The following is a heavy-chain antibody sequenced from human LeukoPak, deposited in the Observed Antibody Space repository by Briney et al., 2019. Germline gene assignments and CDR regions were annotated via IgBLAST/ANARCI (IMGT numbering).Heavy chain of an antibody. Sequence: GASVKVSCKASGYTFTSYDINWVRQATGQGHEWMGCMNPNSGNTGYAQKFQGRVTMTRNTSISTAYMELSSLRSEDTAVYYCARRRSGSFRTLDYWGQGTLVTVSS. V-gene: IGHV1-8*01. J-gene: IGHJ4*02. CDR1: GYTFTSYD. CDR2: MNPNSGNT. CDR3: ARRRSGSFRTLDY. D-gene: IGHD1-26*01.